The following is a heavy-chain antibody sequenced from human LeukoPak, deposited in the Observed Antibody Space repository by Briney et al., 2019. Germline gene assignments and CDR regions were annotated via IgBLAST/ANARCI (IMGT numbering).Heavy chain of an antibody. J-gene: IGHJ4*02. CDR2: MNPNSGNT. V-gene: IGHV1-8*01. D-gene: IGHD3-10*01. CDR3: ASSNMIRGVIAY. CDR1: GYTFTSYD. Sequence: GASVKVSCKASGYTFTSYDINWVRQATGQGLEWMGWMNPNSGNTGYAQKFQGRVTMTRNTSISTAYTELSSLRSEDTAVYYCASSNMIRGVIAYWGQGTLVTVSS.